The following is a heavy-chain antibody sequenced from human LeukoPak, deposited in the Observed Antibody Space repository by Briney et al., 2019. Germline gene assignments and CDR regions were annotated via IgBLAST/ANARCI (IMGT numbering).Heavy chain of an antibody. D-gene: IGHD6-13*01. Sequence: GGSLRLSCAASGFTFRNYWMSWVRQAPGKGLEWVANIREDGSDKYYVDSVKGRFTISRDNAKNSLYLQMNSLRAEDTAVYYCARDGGSRIEYWGQGTLVTVSS. CDR2: IREDGSDK. CDR1: GFTFRNYW. CDR3: ARDGGSRIEY. V-gene: IGHV3-7*01. J-gene: IGHJ4*02.